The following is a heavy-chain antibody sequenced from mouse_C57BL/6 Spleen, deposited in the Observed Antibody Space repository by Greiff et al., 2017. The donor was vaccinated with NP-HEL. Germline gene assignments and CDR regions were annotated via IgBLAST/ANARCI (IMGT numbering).Heavy chain of an antibody. CDR3: ARGRTGTSWFAY. CDR2: IDPSDSYT. Sequence: QVQLQQSGAELVMPGASVKLSCKASGYTFTSYWMHWVKQRPGQGLEWIGEIDPSDSYTNYNQKFKGKSTLTADKSSSTAYMQLSSLTSEDSAVYFCARGRTGTSWFAYWGQGTLVTVSA. V-gene: IGHV1-69*01. CDR1: GYTFTSYW. D-gene: IGHD4-1*01. J-gene: IGHJ3*01.